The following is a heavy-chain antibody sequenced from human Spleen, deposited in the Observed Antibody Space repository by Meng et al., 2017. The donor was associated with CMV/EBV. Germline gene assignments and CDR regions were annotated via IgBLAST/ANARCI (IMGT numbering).Heavy chain of an antibody. CDR2: ITASGYST. CDR3: ARGYQSRVPWFDP. Sequence: GESLKISCAASGFSFSSYAMSWVRQAPGKGLEWVSVITASGYSTYYADSVKGRFTISRDNSENTLYLHMNSLRADDTAVYYCARGYQSRVPWFDPWGQGTLVTVSS. CDR1: GFSFSSYA. V-gene: IGHV3-23*01. D-gene: IGHD1-14*01. J-gene: IGHJ5*02.